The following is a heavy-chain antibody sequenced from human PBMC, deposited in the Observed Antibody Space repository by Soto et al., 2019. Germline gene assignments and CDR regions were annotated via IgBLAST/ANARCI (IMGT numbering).Heavy chain of an antibody. J-gene: IGHJ6*02. CDR1: GGSISSGGYY. Sequence: QVQLQESGPGLVKPSQTLSLTCTVSGGSISSGGYYWSWIRQHPGKGLEWIGYIYYSGSTYYNPSLKSRVTISVDTSKNQFSLKLSSVTAADTAVYYCAREGGLDCSGGSCYVNYGMDVCGQGTTVTVSS. D-gene: IGHD2-15*01. CDR2: IYYSGST. CDR3: AREGGLDCSGGSCYVNYGMDV. V-gene: IGHV4-31*03.